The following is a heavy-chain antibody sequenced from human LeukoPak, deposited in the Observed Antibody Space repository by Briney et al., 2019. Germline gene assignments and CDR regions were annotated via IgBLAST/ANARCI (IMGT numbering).Heavy chain of an antibody. CDR2: IIPIFGTA. D-gene: IGHD3-10*01. CDR3: AREGVAGLNYFDY. Sequence: ASVKVSCKASGGTFSSYAISWVRQAPGQGLEWMGGIIPIFGTANYVQKFQGRVTITTDESTSTAYMELSSLRSEDTAVYYCAREGVAGLNYFDYWGQGTLVTVSS. J-gene: IGHJ4*02. CDR1: GGTFSSYA. V-gene: IGHV1-69*05.